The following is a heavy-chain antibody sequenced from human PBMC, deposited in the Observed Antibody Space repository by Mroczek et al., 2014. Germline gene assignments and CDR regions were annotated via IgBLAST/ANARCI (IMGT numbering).Heavy chain of an antibody. V-gene: IGHV4-34*01. J-gene: IGHJ6*02. CDR1: VGPSVVTT. Sequence: QVQLQQWGAGLLKPSETPSSSALSMVGPSVVTTGAGSASPHGEGGWSGLGKSIVVKHQLQPVLKSRVTISVDTSKNQFSLKLSSVTAADTAVYYCARGGTMTITIFRSGYYTGMVYYYYGMDRLGQGPRSPS. CDR2: SIVVKH. CDR3: ARGGTMTITIFRSGYYTGMVYYYYGMDR. D-gene: IGHD3-3*01.